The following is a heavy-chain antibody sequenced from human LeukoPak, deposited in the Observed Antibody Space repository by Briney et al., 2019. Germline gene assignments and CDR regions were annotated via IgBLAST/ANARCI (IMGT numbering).Heavy chain of an antibody. J-gene: IGHJ3*02. V-gene: IGHV3-23*01. D-gene: IGHD3-22*01. CDR2: ISGSGGST. CDR3: AKDLPVDYYDSSGYYRDDAFDI. Sequence: PGGSLRLSCAASGFTFSNYGMSWVRQAPGKGLEWVSGISGSGGSTYYADSVKGRFTISRDNSKNTLYLQMNSLRAEDTAVYYCAKDLPVDYYDSSGYYRDDAFDIWGQGSMVTVSS. CDR1: GFTFSNYG.